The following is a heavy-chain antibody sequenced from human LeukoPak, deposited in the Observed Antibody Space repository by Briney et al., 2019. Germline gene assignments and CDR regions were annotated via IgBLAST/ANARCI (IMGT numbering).Heavy chain of an antibody. D-gene: IGHD1-1*01. V-gene: IGHV4-34*01. J-gene: IGHJ4*02. CDR3: ARGRYNTFDY. CDR1: GGSFSGYY. Sequence: SETLSLTCAVYGGSFSGYYWSWIRQPPGKGLEWIGEINHSGSTNYNPSLKSRVTISVDTSKNQFSLKLSSVTAADTAVYYCARGRYNTFDYWGQGTLVTVSS. CDR2: INHSGST.